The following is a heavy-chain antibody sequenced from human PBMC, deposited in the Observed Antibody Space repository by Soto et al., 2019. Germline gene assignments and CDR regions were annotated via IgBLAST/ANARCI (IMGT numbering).Heavy chain of an antibody. D-gene: IGHD7-27*01. V-gene: IGHV4-59*08. J-gene: IGHJ6*02. CDR1: GGSMSPYY. CDR2: IYYRGNT. CDR3: ARHSKKTGDFDYYYGMDV. Sequence: TSETLSLTCTVSGGSMSPYYWSWIRQAPGKGLEWIANIYYRGNTNYNPSLESRVTISVDTSKNQFSLKLNSMTAADTAVYYCARHSKKTGDFDYYYGMDVWGQGTTVT.